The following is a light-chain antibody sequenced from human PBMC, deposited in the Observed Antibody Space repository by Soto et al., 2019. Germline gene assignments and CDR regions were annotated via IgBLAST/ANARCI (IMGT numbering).Light chain of an antibody. V-gene: IGLV1-40*01. CDR1: SSNIGAGFD. Sequence: QSVLTQPPSVSGAPGQRVTISCTGGSSNIGAGFDVHWYHQIAGTAPKLLIYYSNQRPSGVPDRFSGSRSGTSASLAIVGLRSEDEAIYYCAAWDASLSACVFGNGTKLTVL. CDR2: YSN. J-gene: IGLJ1*01. CDR3: AAWDASLSACV.